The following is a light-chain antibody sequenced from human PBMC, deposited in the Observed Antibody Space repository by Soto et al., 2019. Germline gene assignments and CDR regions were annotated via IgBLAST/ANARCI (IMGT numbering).Light chain of an antibody. Sequence: QSALTQPASVSGSPGQSITISCTGTSSDVGGYNYVSWYQQHPGKAPKLMIYDVSNRPSGVSNRFSGSKSGNTASLTISGLQADDEADYYCSSYTSSSTYVFGTVTKLTVL. CDR3: SSYTSSSTYV. J-gene: IGLJ1*01. CDR2: DVS. V-gene: IGLV2-14*01. CDR1: SSDVGGYNY.